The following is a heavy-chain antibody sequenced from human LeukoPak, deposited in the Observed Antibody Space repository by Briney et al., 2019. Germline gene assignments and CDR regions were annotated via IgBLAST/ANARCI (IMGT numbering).Heavy chain of an antibody. D-gene: IGHD6-13*01. CDR3: AKGGSSWYNWFDP. J-gene: IGHJ5*02. V-gene: IGHV4-4*07. CDR2: IYSSGST. Sequence: SDTLSLTCTVSGGSISSYYWSWIRQSAGKGLEWIGRIYSSGSTNYNPSLKSRVTMSIDTSKNQFSLNVSSVTAADTAMYYCAKGGSSWYNWFDPWGQGSLVTVSS. CDR1: GGSISSYY.